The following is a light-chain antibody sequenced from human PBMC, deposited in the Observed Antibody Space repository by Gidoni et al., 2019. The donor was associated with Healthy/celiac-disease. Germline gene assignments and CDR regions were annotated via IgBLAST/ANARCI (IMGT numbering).Light chain of an antibody. J-gene: IGKJ4*01. CDR2: AAS. CDR3: QQSYSTVT. Sequence: DSQMTQSPSALSASVGDRVTITCRASQSISSYLNWYQQKPGKAPKPLIYAASSLQSGVPSRFSGSGSGTDFTLTISSLQPEDFATYYCQQSYSTVTFGGGTKVEIK. V-gene: IGKV1-39*01. CDR1: QSISSY.